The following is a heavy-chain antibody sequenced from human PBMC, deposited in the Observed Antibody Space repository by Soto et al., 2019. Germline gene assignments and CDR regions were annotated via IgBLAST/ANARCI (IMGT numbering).Heavy chain of an antibody. Sequence: GGSLRLSCAASGFTFSSYAMSWVRQAPGKGLEWVSAISGSGGSTYYADSVKGRFTISRDNSKNTLYLQMNSLRAEDTAVYYCAKAPFLVVVVTAIDYWGQGTLVTVSS. D-gene: IGHD2-21*02. J-gene: IGHJ4*02. CDR2: ISGSGGST. CDR3: AKAPFLVVVVTAIDY. CDR1: GFTFSSYA. V-gene: IGHV3-23*01.